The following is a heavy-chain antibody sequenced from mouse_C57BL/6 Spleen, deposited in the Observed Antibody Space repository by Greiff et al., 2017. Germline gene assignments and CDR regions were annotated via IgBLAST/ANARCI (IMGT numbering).Heavy chain of an antibody. V-gene: IGHV1-39*01. J-gene: IGHJ4*01. CDR1: GYSFTDYN. CDR3: ARSGNYDYAMDY. Sequence: EVKLMESGPELVKPGASVKISCKASGYSFTDYNMNWVKQSNGKSLEWIGVINPNYGTTSYNQKFKGKATLTVDQSPSTAYMQLNSLTSEDSAVYYGARSGNYDYAMDYWGQESSGTVSS. D-gene: IGHD2-1*01. CDR2: INPNYGTT.